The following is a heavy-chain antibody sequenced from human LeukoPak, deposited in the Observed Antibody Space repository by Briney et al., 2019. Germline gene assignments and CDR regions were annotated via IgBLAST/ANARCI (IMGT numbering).Heavy chain of an antibody. Sequence: SQTLSLTCAVSGGSISSGGYSWSWIRQPPGKGLEWIGYIYYSGSTNYNPSLKSRVTISVDTSKNQFSLKLSSVTAADTAVYYCARMYYYDSSGYPYLYYFDYWGQGTLVTVSS. CDR3: ARMYYYDSSGYPYLYYFDY. CDR2: IYYSGST. V-gene: IGHV4-30-4*07. CDR1: GGSISSGGYS. D-gene: IGHD3-22*01. J-gene: IGHJ4*02.